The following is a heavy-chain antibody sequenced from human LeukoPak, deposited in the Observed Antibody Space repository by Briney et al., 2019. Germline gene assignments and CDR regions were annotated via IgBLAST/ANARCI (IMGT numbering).Heavy chain of an antibody. CDR2: IIPIFGTA. CDR1: GGTFSSYA. V-gene: IGHV1-69*13. J-gene: IGHJ6*02. Sequence: SVKVSCKASGGTFSSYAISWVRQAPGQGLEWMGGIIPIFGTANYAQKFQGRVTITADESTSTAYMELSSLRSEDTAVYYCARTPKPRRTYYYDSSGYSDSQFYYYYGMDVWGQGTTVTVSS. CDR3: ARTPKPRRTYYYDSSGYSDSQFYYYYGMDV. D-gene: IGHD3-22*01.